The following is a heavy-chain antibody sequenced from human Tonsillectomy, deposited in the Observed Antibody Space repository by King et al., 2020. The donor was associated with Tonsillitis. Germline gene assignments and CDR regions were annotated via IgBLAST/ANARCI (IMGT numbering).Heavy chain of an antibody. D-gene: IGHD3-22*01. J-gene: IGHJ1*01. CDR2: IYYSGST. CDR1: GGSINSSSYY. Sequence: QLQESGPGLVKPSETLSLTYTVSGGSINSSSYYWGWIRQPPGKGLEWIGSIYYSGSTYYNPSLKSRVTISIDTSKNQFSLKLSSVTAADTAVYYCASPRRTYYYDSSGYYSYFQHWGQGTLVTVSS. CDR3: ASPRRTYYYDSSGYYSYFQH. V-gene: IGHV4-39*01.